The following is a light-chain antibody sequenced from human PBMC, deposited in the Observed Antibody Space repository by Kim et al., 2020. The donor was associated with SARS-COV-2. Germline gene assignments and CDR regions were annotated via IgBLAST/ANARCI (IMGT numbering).Light chain of an antibody. J-gene: IGLJ3*02. V-gene: IGLV3-19*01. Sequence: SSELTQDPAVSVALGQTVRITCQGDSPRNYYASWYQQKPRQAPVVVIYGRNDRPSGIPDRFSGSHSGNTASLTITGAQAEDEADYYCNSRDSSGNHLVFG. CDR3: NSRDSSGNHLV. CDR1: SPRNYY. CDR2: GRN.